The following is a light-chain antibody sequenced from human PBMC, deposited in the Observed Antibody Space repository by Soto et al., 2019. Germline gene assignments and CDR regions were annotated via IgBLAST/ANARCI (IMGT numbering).Light chain of an antibody. CDR3: QQIFGTRYS. V-gene: IGKV1-39*01. J-gene: IGKJ2*03. Sequence: DIQMTQSPSSLSASIGDRITITCRASQGIATYLNWYQQRPGKAPKLLIYAASGLQSGVPSRFSGSGSGTDFTLTITSLQPEDFATYYCQQIFGTRYSFGQGTKLEI. CDR2: AAS. CDR1: QGIATY.